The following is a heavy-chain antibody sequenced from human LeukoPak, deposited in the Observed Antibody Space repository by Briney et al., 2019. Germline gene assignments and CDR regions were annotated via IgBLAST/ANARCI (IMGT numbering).Heavy chain of an antibody. CDR2: INPNSGGT. D-gene: IGHD5-18*01. CDR3: ARDPGYSYALDY. J-gene: IGHJ4*02. Sequence: ASVKVSCKASGYTFTGYYMHWVRQAPGQGLEWMGWINPNSGGTNYAQKFQGRVTMARDTSISTAYMELRSLRSDDTAVYYCARDPGYSYALDYWGQGTLVTVSS. CDR1: GYTFTGYY. V-gene: IGHV1-2*02.